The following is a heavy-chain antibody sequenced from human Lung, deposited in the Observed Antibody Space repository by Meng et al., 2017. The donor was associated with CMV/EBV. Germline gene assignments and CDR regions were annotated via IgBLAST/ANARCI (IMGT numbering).Heavy chain of an antibody. Sequence: SVXVSRXASTYILTDYSVHWLRLAPGQGLEWMGLMKPGSGARDYAPNFQGSVTMTRDRSINTADLELNRLTSDDTAVYYCARVCDFSARNGYSYERSVDNWGQGNXV. CDR2: MKPGSGAR. CDR1: TYILTDYS. D-gene: IGHD3-22*01. CDR3: ARVCDFSARNGYSYERSVDN. J-gene: IGHJ4*03. V-gene: IGHV1-2*02.